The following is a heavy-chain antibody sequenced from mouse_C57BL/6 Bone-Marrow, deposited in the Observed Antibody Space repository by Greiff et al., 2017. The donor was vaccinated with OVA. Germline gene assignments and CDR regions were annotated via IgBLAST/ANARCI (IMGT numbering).Heavy chain of an antibody. J-gene: IGHJ3*01. V-gene: IGHV14-4*01. Sequence: EVKLQESGAELVRPGASVKLSCTASGFNIKDDYMHWVKQRPEQGLEWIGWIDPENGDTEYASKFQGKATITADTSSNTAYLQLSSLTSEDTAVYYCTSILFAYWGQGTLVTVSA. CDR2: IDPENGDT. CDR3: TSILFAY. CDR1: GFNIKDDY.